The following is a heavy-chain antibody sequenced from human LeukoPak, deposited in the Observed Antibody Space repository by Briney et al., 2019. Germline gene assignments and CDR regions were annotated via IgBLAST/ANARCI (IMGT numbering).Heavy chain of an antibody. Sequence: GGSLRLSFAASGFTFSSYGMHWVRQAPGKGLEWVAFIRYDGSNKYYADSVKGRFTISRDNSKNTLYLQMNSLRAEDTAVYYCARGVSRFLEWLPAHFDYWGQGTLVTVSS. D-gene: IGHD3-3*01. CDR2: IRYDGSNK. CDR3: ARGVSRFLEWLPAHFDY. J-gene: IGHJ4*02. V-gene: IGHV3-30*02. CDR1: GFTFSSYG.